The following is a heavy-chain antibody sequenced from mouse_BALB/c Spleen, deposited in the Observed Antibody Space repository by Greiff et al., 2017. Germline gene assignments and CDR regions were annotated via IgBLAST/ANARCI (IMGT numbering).Heavy chain of an antibody. CDR3: ARTGTKAWFAY. V-gene: IGHV3-2*02. J-gene: IGHJ3*01. CDR2: ISYSGST. D-gene: IGHD4-1*01. Sequence: EVHLVESGPGLVKPSQSLSLTCTVTGYSITSDYAWNWIRQFPGNKLEWMGYISYSGSTSYNPSLKSRISITRDTSKNQFFLQLNSVTTEDTATYYCARTGTKAWFAYWGQGTLVTVSA. CDR1: GYSITSDYA.